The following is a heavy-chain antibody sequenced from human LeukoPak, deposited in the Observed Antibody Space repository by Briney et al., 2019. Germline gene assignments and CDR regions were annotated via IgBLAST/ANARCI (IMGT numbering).Heavy chain of an antibody. D-gene: IGHD4-23*01. Sequence: SETLSLTCAVYGGSFSGYYWSWIRQPPGKGLEWMGEINHSGSTNYNPSLKSRVTISVDTSKNQFSLKLSSVTAADTAVYYCARGLWWYKNWGQGTLVTVSS. J-gene: IGHJ4*02. CDR1: GGSFSGYY. CDR2: INHSGST. V-gene: IGHV4-34*01. CDR3: ARGLWWYKN.